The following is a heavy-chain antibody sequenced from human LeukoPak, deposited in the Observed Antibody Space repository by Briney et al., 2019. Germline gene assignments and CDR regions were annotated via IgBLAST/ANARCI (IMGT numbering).Heavy chain of an antibody. J-gene: IGHJ3*02. Sequence: PSETLSLTCTVSGGSISSYYWSWIRQPPGKGLEWIGYIYYSGSTNYNPSLKSRVTISVDTSKNQFSLKLSSVTAADTAVYYCARPTMVQGVDIWGQGTMVTVSS. CDR3: ARPTMVQGVDI. V-gene: IGHV4-59*12. CDR2: IYYSGST. D-gene: IGHD3-10*01. CDR1: GGSISSYY.